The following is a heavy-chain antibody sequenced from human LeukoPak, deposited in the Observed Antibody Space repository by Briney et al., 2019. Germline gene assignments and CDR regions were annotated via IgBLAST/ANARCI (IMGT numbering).Heavy chain of an antibody. CDR1: GYTFTSYA. J-gene: IGHJ6*04. D-gene: IGHD3-10*01. Sequence: ASVKVSCKASGYTFTSYAMHWVRQAPGQRLELMGWINAGNGNTKYSQKFQGRVTITRDTSASTAYMELSSLRSEDTAVYYCARALLWFGELLGDYYYGTDVWGKGTTVTVSS. V-gene: IGHV1-3*01. CDR3: ARALLWFGELLGDYYYGTDV. CDR2: INAGNGNT.